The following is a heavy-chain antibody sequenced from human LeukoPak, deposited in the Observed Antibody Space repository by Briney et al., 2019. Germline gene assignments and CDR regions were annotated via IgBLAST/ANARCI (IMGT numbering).Heavy chain of an antibody. V-gene: IGHV1-2*02. J-gene: IGHJ4*02. CDR3: ARGRSGLYYFDY. Sequence: ASVKVSCKASGYTFTSYGISWVRQAPGQGLEWMGWINPNSGGTNYAQKFQGRVTMTRDTSISTAYMELSRLRSDDTAVYYCARGRSGLYYFDYWGQGTLVTVSS. CDR1: GYTFTSYG. CDR2: INPNSGGT. D-gene: IGHD2/OR15-2a*01.